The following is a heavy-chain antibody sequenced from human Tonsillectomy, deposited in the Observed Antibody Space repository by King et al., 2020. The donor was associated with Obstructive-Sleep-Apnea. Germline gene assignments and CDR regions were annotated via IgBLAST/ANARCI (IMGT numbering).Heavy chain of an antibody. CDR3: TRDGQYYYDSSGYFPYFDY. V-gene: IGHV3-49*03. CDR2: IRSKAYGGTT. CDR1: GFTFGDYA. Sequence: VQLVESGGGLVQPGRSLRLSCTASGFTFGDYAMSWFRQAPGKGLEGVGFIRSKAYGGTTEYAASVKGRFTISRDDSKSIAYLQMNSLKTEDTAVYYCTRDGQYYYDSSGYFPYFDYWGQGTLVTVSS. J-gene: IGHJ4*02. D-gene: IGHD3-22*01.